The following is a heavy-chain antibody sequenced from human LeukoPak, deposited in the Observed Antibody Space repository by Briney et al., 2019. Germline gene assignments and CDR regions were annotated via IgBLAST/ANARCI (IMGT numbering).Heavy chain of an antibody. V-gene: IGHV3-7*01. CDR1: GFTFSSYW. Sequence: PGGSLRLSCTASGFTFSSYWMTWVRQAPGKGLEWVANIKQDETEKYYVDSVKGRFTISRDNAKNSLFLQMDSLRAEDTAVYYCARQSYDGYDYPDYWGQGSLVTVSS. D-gene: IGHD5-12*01. CDR2: IKQDETEK. CDR3: ARQSYDGYDYPDY. J-gene: IGHJ4*02.